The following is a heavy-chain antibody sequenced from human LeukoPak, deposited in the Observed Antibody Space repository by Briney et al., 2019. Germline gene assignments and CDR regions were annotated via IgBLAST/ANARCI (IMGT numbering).Heavy chain of an antibody. D-gene: IGHD3-16*01. CDR2: ISSSSSYI. CDR3: ARRYLGVY. V-gene: IGHV3-21*01. J-gene: IGHJ4*02. Sequence: GGSLKPSLQAPGFTFSTYTMTWVRQAPGKGLEWVSSISSSSSYIYYADSVKGRFTISRDNAKNSVYLQMNSLRAEDTAVYYCARRYLGVYWGQGTLVTVSS. CDR1: GFTFSTYT.